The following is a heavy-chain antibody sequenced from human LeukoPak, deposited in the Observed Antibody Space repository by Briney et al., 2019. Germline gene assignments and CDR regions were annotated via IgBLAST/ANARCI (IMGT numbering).Heavy chain of an antibody. D-gene: IGHD1-14*01. CDR1: GYSISSGYY. V-gene: IGHV4-38-2*02. J-gene: IGHJ6*03. CDR3: ARESAPGGYYYMDV. CDR2: IYHSGST. Sequence: SETLSLTCTVSGYSISSGYYWGWIRQPPGKGLEWIGSIYHSGSTNYNPSLKSRVTISVDTSKNQFSLKLSSVTAADTAVYYCARESAPGGYYYMDVWGKGTTVTVSS.